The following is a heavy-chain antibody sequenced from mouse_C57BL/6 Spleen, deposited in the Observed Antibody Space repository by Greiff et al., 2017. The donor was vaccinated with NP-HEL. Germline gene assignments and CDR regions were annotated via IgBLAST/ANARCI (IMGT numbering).Heavy chain of an antibody. CDR1: GYAFTNYL. J-gene: IGHJ2*01. V-gene: IGHV1-54*01. Sequence: VKLMESGAELVRPGTSVKVSCKASGYAFTNYLIEWVKQRPGQGLEWIGVINPGSGGTNYNEKFKGKATLTADKSSSTAYMQLSSLTSEDSAVYFCARSGTAQATGGNYWGQGTTLTVSS. CDR2: INPGSGGT. D-gene: IGHD3-2*02. CDR3: ARSGTAQATGGNY.